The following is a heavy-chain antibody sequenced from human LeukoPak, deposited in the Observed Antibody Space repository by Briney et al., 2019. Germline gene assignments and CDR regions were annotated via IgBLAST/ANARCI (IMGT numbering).Heavy chain of an antibody. V-gene: IGHV3-15*01. J-gene: IGHJ4*02. CDR1: GFTFSNAW. D-gene: IGHD3-9*01. Sequence: GGSLRLSCAASGFTFSNAWMSWVRQAPGKGLEWVGRIKSKTDGGTTDYAAPVKGRFTLSRDDSKNTLYLQMNSLKTEDTAVYYCTTGIEYFDWLLMEGYYFDYWGQGTLVTVSS. CDR3: TTGIEYFDWLLMEGYYFDY. CDR2: IKSKTDGGTT.